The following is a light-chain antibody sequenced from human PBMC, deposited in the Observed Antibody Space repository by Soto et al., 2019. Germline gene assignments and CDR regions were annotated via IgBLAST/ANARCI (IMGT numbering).Light chain of an antibody. CDR2: GAS. CDR3: QQYNNWPSWT. V-gene: IGKV3-15*01. CDR1: QSVSSN. J-gene: IGKJ1*01. Sequence: EIVMTQSPATLSVSPGERATLSCRASQSVSSNLAWYQQKPGQAPRLLIYGASTRATGIPDRFSGSGSGTEFTRTISSLQSEDCAVYYCQQYNNWPSWTFGQGTKVEIK.